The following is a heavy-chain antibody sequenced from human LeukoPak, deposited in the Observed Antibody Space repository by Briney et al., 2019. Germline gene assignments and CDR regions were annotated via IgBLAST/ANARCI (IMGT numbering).Heavy chain of an antibody. Sequence: GGSLRLSCAASGFTFSSYWMHWVRQAPGKGLVWVSRINSDGSSTSYADSVKGRFTISRDNAKNTLYLQMNSLRAEDTAVYYCARRGMVRGVIDYWGQGTLVTVSS. D-gene: IGHD3-10*01. J-gene: IGHJ4*02. CDR3: ARRGMVRGVIDY. V-gene: IGHV3-74*01. CDR1: GFTFSSYW. CDR2: INSDGSST.